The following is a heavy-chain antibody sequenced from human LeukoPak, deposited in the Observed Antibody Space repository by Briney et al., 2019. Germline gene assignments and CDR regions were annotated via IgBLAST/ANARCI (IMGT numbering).Heavy chain of an antibody. CDR1: GFTFSSYW. CDR2: INSDGSST. J-gene: IGHJ4*02. V-gene: IGHV3-74*01. CDR3: ARVGHSGSYYAY. D-gene: IGHD1-26*01. Sequence: GGFLRLSCAASGFTFSSYWMHWVRQAPGKGLVWVSRINSDGSSTSYADSVKGRFTISRDNAKNTLYLQMNSLRAEDTAVYYCARVGHSGSYYAYWGQGTLVTVSS.